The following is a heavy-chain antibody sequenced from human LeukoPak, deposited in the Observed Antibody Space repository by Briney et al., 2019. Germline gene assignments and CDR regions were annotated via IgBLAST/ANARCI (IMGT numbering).Heavy chain of an antibody. J-gene: IGHJ4*02. CDR3: ARALELGYFDY. CDR2: ISYDGSNK. V-gene: IGHV3-30-3*01. Sequence: GGSLRLSRAASGFTFSSYAMHWVRQAPGKGLEWVAVISYDGSNKYYADSVKGRFTISRDNSKNTLYLQMNSLRAEDTAVYYCARALELGYFDYWGQGALVTVSS. D-gene: IGHD1-26*01. CDR1: GFTFSSYA.